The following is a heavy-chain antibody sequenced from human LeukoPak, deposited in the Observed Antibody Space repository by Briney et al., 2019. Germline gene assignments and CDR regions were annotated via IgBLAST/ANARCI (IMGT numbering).Heavy chain of an antibody. J-gene: IGHJ2*01. CDR2: ISAYNGNT. Sequence: ASVKVSCKASGYTFTSYGISWVRQAPGQGLEWMGWISAYNGNTNYAQKLQGRVTVTTDTSTSTAYMELRSLRSDGTAVYYCARLLNGYCTNGVHWYFDLWGRGTLVTVSS. V-gene: IGHV1-18*01. CDR3: ARLLNGYCTNGVHWYFDL. D-gene: IGHD2-8*01. CDR1: GYTFTSYG.